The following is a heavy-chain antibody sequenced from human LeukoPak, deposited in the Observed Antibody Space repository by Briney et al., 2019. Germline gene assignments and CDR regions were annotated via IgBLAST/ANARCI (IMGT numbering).Heavy chain of an antibody. D-gene: IGHD6-13*01. CDR1: GDSITSYY. CDR3: ARHDASSSWYGYFDY. J-gene: IGHJ4*01. CDR2: ISYSGGT. Sequence: SETLSLTCTVSGDSITSYYWTWVRQPPGKGLEWIAYISYSGGTNYNPSLKSRVTISVDTSKNQFSLRLSSVTAADTAVYFCARHDASSSWYGYFDYWGQGNLVTVSS. V-gene: IGHV4-59*08.